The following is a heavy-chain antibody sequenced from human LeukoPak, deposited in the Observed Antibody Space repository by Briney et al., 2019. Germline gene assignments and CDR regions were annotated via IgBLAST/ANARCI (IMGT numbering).Heavy chain of an antibody. CDR3: AKDPGSGYYDY. J-gene: IGHJ4*02. V-gene: IGHV3-23*01. D-gene: IGHD3-22*01. Sequence: GGSLRLSCAASGFAFSSYAMSGVRQAPGKGLEWVSAISGSGGSTYYADSVKGRFTISRDNSKNTLYLQMNSLRAEDTAVYYCAKDPGSGYYDYWGQGTLVTVSS. CDR2: ISGSGGST. CDR1: GFAFSSYA.